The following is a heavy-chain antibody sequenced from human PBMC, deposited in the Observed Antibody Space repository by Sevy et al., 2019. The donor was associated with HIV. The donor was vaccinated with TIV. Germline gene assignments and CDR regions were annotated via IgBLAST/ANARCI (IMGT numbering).Heavy chain of an antibody. D-gene: IGHD3-22*01. CDR3: VTTKDYYETSGSPFDY. CDR1: GKSLTAFS. J-gene: IGHJ4*02. Sequence: ASVKVSCKVSGKSLTAFSMHWVRQAPGKGLEWMASFDPEDGETIYAQKLQGRLTMTEDTSTDTAYMELSRLRSEDTAVYYCVTTKDYYETSGSPFDYWGQGTLVTVSS. V-gene: IGHV1-24*01. CDR2: FDPEDGET.